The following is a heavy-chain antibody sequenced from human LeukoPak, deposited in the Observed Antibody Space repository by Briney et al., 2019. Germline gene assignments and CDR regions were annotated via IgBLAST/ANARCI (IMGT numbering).Heavy chain of an antibody. CDR1: GYSISSGYY. CDR2: IYHSGST. J-gene: IGHJ4*02. V-gene: IGHV4-38-2*02. D-gene: IGHD3-10*01. Sequence: SETLSLTCAVSGYSISSGYYWGWIRQPPWKGLEWIGSIYHSGSTYYNPSLKSRVTISVDTSKNQFSLKLSSVTAADTAVYYCARDRGFYYGSGSYVYYFDYWGQGTLVTVSS. CDR3: ARDRGFYYGSGSYVYYFDY.